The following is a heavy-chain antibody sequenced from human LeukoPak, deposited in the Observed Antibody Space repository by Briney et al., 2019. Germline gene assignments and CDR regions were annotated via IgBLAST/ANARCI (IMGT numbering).Heavy chain of an antibody. CDR1: GFTFGSYA. Sequence: GGSLRLSCAASGFTFGSYAMGWVRQAPGKGLAWVSAISSSGDVTKYADSAKSRFTISRDNSKNTVYLQMNSLRAEDTAVYYCAKGGVYSGYAFDPWGQGTLVTVSS. CDR3: AKGGVYSGYAFDP. V-gene: IGHV3-23*01. J-gene: IGHJ5*02. D-gene: IGHD5-12*01. CDR2: ISSSGDVT.